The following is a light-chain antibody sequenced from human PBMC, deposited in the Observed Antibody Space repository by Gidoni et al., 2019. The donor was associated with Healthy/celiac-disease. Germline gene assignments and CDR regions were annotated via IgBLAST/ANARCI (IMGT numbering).Light chain of an antibody. Sequence: EIVLTQSPATLSLSPGERATLACRASQSVSSSLAWYQQKPGQAPRLLIYDASNRATGIPARFSGSGSGTDFTLTISSLEPEDFAVYYCQQRSNWRSTFXXXTRLEIK. J-gene: IGKJ5*01. V-gene: IGKV3-11*01. CDR2: DAS. CDR3: QQRSNWRST. CDR1: QSVSSS.